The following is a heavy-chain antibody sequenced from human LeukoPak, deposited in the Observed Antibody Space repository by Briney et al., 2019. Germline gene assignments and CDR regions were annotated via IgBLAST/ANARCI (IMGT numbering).Heavy chain of an antibody. J-gene: IGHJ4*02. V-gene: IGHV4-34*01. Sequence: GSLRLSCAASGFTFSSYWMTWVRQAPGKGLEWIGEINHGGSTNYNPSLKSRVTISVDTSKNQFSLKLSSVTAADTAVYYCARQFITGAVAGVDYWGQGTLVTVSS. CDR3: ARQFITGAVAGVDY. CDR2: INHGGST. D-gene: IGHD6-19*01. CDR1: GFTFSSYW.